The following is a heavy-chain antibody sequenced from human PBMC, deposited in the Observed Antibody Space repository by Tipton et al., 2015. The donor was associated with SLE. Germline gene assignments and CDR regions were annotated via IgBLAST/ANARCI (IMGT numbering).Heavy chain of an antibody. D-gene: IGHD3-3*01. J-gene: IGHJ6*02. Sequence: LRLSCTVSGGSITSFYWSWIRQPPGKGLEWLGDIFYSGSTNCNPSLKSRLTISVDTSKNQFSLKLSSVTAADTALYYCARDFSTSRDFWSDNYVTDYGLDVWGQGTTVTVSS. V-gene: IGHV4-59*01. CDR2: IFYSGST. CDR3: ARDFSTSRDFWSDNYVTDYGLDV. CDR1: GGSITSFY.